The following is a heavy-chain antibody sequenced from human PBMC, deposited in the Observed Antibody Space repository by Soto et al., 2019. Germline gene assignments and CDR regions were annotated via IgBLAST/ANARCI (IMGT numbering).Heavy chain of an antibody. CDR1: GGSISSGGYS. J-gene: IGHJ4*02. D-gene: IGHD3-9*01. V-gene: IGHV4-30-2*01. CDR3: ARRNYDILTGYYIFDY. CDR2: IYHSGST. Sequence: PSETLSPTCAVSGGSISSGGYSWSWIRQPPGKGLEWIGYIYHSGSTYYNPSLKSRVTISVDRSKNQFSLKLSSVTAADTAVYYCARRNYDILTGYYIFDYWGQGTLVTVSS.